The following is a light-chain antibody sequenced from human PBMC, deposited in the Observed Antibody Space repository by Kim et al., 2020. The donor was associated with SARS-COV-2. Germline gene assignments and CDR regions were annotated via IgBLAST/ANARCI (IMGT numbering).Light chain of an antibody. CDR1: KLGDKY. CDR2: QDS. Sequence: SYELTQPPSVSVSPGQTASITCSGDKLGDKYACWYQQKPGQSPVLVIYQDSKRPSGIHERFSGSNSGNTATLTISGTQAMDEADYYCQAWDSSTHNYVFGAGTKVTVL. J-gene: IGLJ1*01. V-gene: IGLV3-1*01. CDR3: QAWDSSTHNYV.